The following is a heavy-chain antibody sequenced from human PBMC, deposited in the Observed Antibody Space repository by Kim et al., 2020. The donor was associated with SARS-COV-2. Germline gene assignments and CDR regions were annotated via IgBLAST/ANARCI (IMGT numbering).Heavy chain of an antibody. J-gene: IGHJ4*02. D-gene: IGHD4-17*01. CDR2: VDPNSGAT. CDR1: GYSFTAYY. CDR3: ATENYGLLDY. Sequence: ASVKVSCKASGYSFTAYYIHWVRQAPGQGLEWMGWVDPNSGATRYTQKFQARVTMTRDTSISTVYVEVTRLTSDDTAVYYCATENYGLLDYWGQGTLVTV. V-gene: IGHV1-2*02.